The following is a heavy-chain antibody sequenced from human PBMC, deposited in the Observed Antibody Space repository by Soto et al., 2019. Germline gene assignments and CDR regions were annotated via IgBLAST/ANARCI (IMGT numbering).Heavy chain of an antibody. J-gene: IGHJ4*02. V-gene: IGHV1-3*01. CDR3: AAGYSSSWYLASFDY. D-gene: IGHD6-13*01. Sequence: ASVKVSCKASGYTFTSYAMHWVRQAPGQRLEWMGWINAGNGNTKYSQKFQGRVTITRDTSASTAYMELSSLRSEDTAVYYCAAGYSSSWYLASFDYWGQGTLVTVSS. CDR1: GYTFTSYA. CDR2: INAGNGNT.